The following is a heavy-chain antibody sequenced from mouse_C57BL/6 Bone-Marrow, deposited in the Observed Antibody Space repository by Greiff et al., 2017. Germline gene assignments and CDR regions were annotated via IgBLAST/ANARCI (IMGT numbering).Heavy chain of an antibody. V-gene: IGHV1-64*01. CDR2: IHPNSGST. CDR1: GYTFTSYW. D-gene: IGHD1-1*01. J-gene: IGHJ3*01. Sequence: QVQLQQPGAELVKPGASVKLSCKASGYTFTSYWMHWVKQRPGQGLEWIGMIHPNSGSTNYNEKFKSKATLTVDKSSSTAYMHLSSLTSEDYAVYYCARNGYYYGSSWFAYWGQGTLVTVSA. CDR3: ARNGYYYGSSWFAY.